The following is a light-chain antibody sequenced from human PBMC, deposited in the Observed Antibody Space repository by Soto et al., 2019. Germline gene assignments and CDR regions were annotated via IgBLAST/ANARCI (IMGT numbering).Light chain of an antibody. CDR3: AAWDASLNGYV. J-gene: IGLJ1*01. CDR1: SSNIEYNT. Sequence: QSVLTQPPSASGTPGQRVTISCSGSSSNIEYNTVNWYQQVPETAPKLLIYNDIQRPSGVPDRFSGSKSGTSASLAISGLQSHDEADYYCAAWDASLNGYVFGTGTKVTV. CDR2: NDI. V-gene: IGLV1-44*01.